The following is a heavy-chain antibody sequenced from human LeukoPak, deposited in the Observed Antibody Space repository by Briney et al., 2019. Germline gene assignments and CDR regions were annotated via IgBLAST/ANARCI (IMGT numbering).Heavy chain of an antibody. CDR1: GFTFSSYS. CDR2: ISSSSSTI. Sequence: PGGSLRLSCAASGFTFSSYSMNWVRQAPGKGLEWVSYISSSSSTIYYADSVKGRFTISRDNAKNSLYLQMNSLRAEDTAVYYCARDIMAVAGYFDYWGQGSLVTVSS. D-gene: IGHD6-19*01. V-gene: IGHV3-48*04. CDR3: ARDIMAVAGYFDY. J-gene: IGHJ4*02.